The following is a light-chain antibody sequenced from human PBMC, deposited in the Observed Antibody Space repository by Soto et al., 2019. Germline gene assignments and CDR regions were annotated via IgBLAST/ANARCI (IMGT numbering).Light chain of an antibody. V-gene: IGKV1-5*03. CDR1: QTISSW. J-gene: IGKJ1*01. CDR2: KAS. Sequence: DIQMTQSPSTLSGSVGDRVTIPCRASQTISSWLAWYQQKPGKAPKLRIYKASTLKSGVPSRFSGSGSGTEFTLTISSLQPDDFATYYCQHYNSYSEAFGQGTKGGYQ. CDR3: QHYNSYSEA.